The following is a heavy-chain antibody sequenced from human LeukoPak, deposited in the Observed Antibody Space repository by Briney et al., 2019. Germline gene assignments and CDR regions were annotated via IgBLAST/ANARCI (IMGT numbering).Heavy chain of an antibody. CDR1: GGSFSGYY. CDR2: INHCGST. CDR3: ARRFSGPRVVGATTLKAFDI. D-gene: IGHD1-26*01. Sequence: SETLSLTCAVYGGSFSGYYWSWIRQPPGKGLEWIGEINHCGSTNYNPSLKSRVTISVDTSKNQFSLKLSSVTAADTAVYYCARRFSGPRVVGATTLKAFDIWGQGTMVTVSS. J-gene: IGHJ3*02. V-gene: IGHV4-34*01.